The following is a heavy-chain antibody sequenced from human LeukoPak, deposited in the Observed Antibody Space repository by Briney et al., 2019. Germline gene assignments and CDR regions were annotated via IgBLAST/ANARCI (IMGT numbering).Heavy chain of an antibody. CDR3: ARGTPYYDYVWGSYRYKGEFDY. CDR2: INHSGST. D-gene: IGHD3-16*02. V-gene: IGHV4-30-2*01. J-gene: IGHJ4*02. Sequence: PSETLSLTCAVSGGSISSGGYSWSWIRQPPGKGLEWIGEINHSGSTNYNPSLKSRVTISVDTSKNQFSLKLSSVTAADTAVYYCARGTPYYDYVWGSYRYKGEFDYWGQGTLVTVSS. CDR1: GGSISSGGYS.